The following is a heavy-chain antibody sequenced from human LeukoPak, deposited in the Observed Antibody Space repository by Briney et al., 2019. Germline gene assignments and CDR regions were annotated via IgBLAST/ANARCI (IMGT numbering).Heavy chain of an antibody. V-gene: IGHV4-39*01. CDR1: GGSIRSSSYY. Sequence: SETLSLTCTVAGGSIRSSSYYWGWIRQPPGKGLEWIGSIYYSRSTHYNPSLKSRVTISVDTSKKQFFLKLSSVTAADTAVYYCARNVSMVRGVTRLNWFDPWGQGTLVTVSS. J-gene: IGHJ5*02. CDR3: ARNVSMVRGVTRLNWFDP. D-gene: IGHD3-10*01. CDR2: IYYSRST.